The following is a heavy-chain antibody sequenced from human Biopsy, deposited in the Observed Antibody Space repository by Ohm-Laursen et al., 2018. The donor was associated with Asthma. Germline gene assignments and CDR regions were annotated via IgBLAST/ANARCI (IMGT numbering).Heavy chain of an antibody. J-gene: IGHJ4*02. CDR2: IDWEEDK. CDR3: TRHNDY. D-gene: IGHD1-14*01. Sequence: TQTLTLTCSFSGFSLSSSGANVNWIRQPPGKALEWLARIDWEEDKFYSTSLRTRLTISKGSSEDQVVFTMTNMGPVDTATYYCTRHNDYWGPGILVTVSS. CDR1: GFSLSSSGAN. V-gene: IGHV2-70*04.